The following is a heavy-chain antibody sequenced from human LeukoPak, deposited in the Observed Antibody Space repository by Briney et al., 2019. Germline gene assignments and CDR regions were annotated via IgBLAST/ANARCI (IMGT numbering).Heavy chain of an antibody. CDR1: GFSISDYY. CDR2: ITNSGITR. V-gene: IGHV3-11*04. Sequence: GGSLRLSCAASGFSISDYYMSWIRQAPGKGLEWVSYITNSGITRDYTDSVKGRFTISGDNAKNSLYLQMNSLRAEDTAVYYCARDLYAAYCGGDCYPSDAFDVWGQGTVVTVSS. CDR3: ARDLYAAYCGGDCYPSDAFDV. D-gene: IGHD2-21*02. J-gene: IGHJ3*01.